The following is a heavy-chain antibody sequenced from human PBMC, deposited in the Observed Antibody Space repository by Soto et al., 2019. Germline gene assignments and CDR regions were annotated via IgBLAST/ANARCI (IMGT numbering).Heavy chain of an antibody. D-gene: IGHD1-26*01. Sequence: PGGSLRLSCAASGFTFSSYGMHWVRQAPGKGLEWVAVISYDGSNKYYADSVKGRFTISRDNSKNTLYLQMNSLRAEDTAVYYCAKTIGSYEAYYYYGMDVWGQGTTVTVSS. V-gene: IGHV3-30*18. CDR1: GFTFSSYG. J-gene: IGHJ6*02. CDR2: ISYDGSNK. CDR3: AKTIGSYEAYYYYGMDV.